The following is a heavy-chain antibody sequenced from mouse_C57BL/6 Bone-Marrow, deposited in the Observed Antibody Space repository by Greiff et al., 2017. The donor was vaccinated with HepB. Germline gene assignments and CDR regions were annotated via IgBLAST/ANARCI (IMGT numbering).Heavy chain of an antibody. J-gene: IGHJ4*01. CDR3: ARGTVVARAMDY. V-gene: IGHV1-81*01. D-gene: IGHD1-1*01. Sequence: QVQLKESGAELARPGASVKLSCKASGYTFTSYGISWVKQRTGQGLEWIGEIYPRSGNTYYNEKFKGKATLTADKSSSTAYMELRSLTSEDSAVYFCARGTVVARAMDYWGQGTSVTVSS. CDR2: IYPRSGNT. CDR1: GYTFTSYG.